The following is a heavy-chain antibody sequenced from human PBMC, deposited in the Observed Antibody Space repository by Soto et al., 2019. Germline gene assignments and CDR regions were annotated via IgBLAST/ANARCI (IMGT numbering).Heavy chain of an antibody. Sequence: LSLTCSFPGGCISSYEGSWIRQPPGKGLEWIGYIYYSGSTNYNPSLKSRVTISVDTSKNQFSLKLSSVTAADTAVYYCARDLGVSEAGSTNWFDPWGQGTLVTVSS. CDR3: ARDLGVSEAGSTNWFDP. D-gene: IGHD6-19*01. CDR2: IYYSGST. CDR1: GGCISSYE. V-gene: IGHV4-59*01. J-gene: IGHJ5*02.